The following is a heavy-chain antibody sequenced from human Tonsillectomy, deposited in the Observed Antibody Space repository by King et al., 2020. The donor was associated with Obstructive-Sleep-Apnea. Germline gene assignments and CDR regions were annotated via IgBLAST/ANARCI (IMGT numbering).Heavy chain of an antibody. CDR2: IYYIGRT. D-gene: IGHD6-19*01. CDR1: GHSISSGYY. Sequence: VRLQESGPVLVKPSATRSLTCSVSGHSISSGYYWGWIRQPPGKGLEWTGSIYYIGRTYYIPSLKSRVTISVDTSKNQFSLKLSSVSAADTAVYYCARGRSGWSEYFQHWGQGTLVTVSS. V-gene: IGHV4-38-2*02. CDR3: ARGRSGWSEYFQH. J-gene: IGHJ1*01.